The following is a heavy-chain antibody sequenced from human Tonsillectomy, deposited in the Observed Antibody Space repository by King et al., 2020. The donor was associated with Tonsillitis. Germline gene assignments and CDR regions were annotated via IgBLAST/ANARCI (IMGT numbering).Heavy chain of an antibody. J-gene: IGHJ4*02. V-gene: IGHV3-53*01. CDR1: GFTVSSNY. D-gene: IGHD3-22*01. CDR2: IYSGGST. Sequence: VQLVESGGGLIQPGGSLRLSCAASGFTVSSNYMSWVRQAPGKGLEWVSVIYSGGSTYYADSVKGRFTISRDNSKNTLYLQMNSLRAEDTAVYYCARVLRGNYYDSSGYPAYWGQGTLVTVSS. CDR3: ARVLRGNYYDSSGYPAY.